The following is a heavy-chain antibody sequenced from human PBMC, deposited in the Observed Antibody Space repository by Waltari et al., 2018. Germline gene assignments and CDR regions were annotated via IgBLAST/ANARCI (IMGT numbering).Heavy chain of an antibody. J-gene: IGHJ4*02. CDR3: ARPSYGSGSFDY. D-gene: IGHD3-10*01. CDR2: IIPIFGTA. V-gene: IGHV1-69*05. CDR1: GGTFSSYA. Sequence: ASGGTFSSYAISWVRQAPGQGLEWMGGIIPIFGTANYAQKFQGRVTITTDESTSTAYMELSSLRSEDTAVYYCARPSYGSGSFDYWGQGTLVTVSS.